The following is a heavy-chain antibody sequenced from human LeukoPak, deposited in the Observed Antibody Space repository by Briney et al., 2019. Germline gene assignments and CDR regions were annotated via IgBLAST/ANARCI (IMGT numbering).Heavy chain of an antibody. CDR1: GFTFSSYG. D-gene: IGHD3-10*01. J-gene: IGHJ4*02. Sequence: PGGSLRLSCAASGFTFSSYGMHWVRQAPGKGLEWVAVISYDGSNKYYADSVKGRFTISRDNSKNTLYLQMNSLRAEDTAVYYCAKDSAVRGVTTSFDYWGQGTLVTVSS. CDR3: AKDSAVRGVTTSFDY. V-gene: IGHV3-30*18. CDR2: ISYDGSNK.